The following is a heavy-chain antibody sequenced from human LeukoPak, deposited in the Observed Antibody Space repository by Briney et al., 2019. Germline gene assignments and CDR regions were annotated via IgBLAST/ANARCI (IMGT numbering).Heavy chain of an antibody. CDR2: INHSGST. CDR1: GGSISSYY. J-gene: IGHJ4*02. D-gene: IGHD3-10*01. V-gene: IGHV4-34*01. CDR3: ARQVRLWYYGSGSFDY. Sequence: SETLSLTCTVSGGSISSYYWNWIRQPPGKGLEWIGEINHSGSTNYNPSLKSRVTISVDTSKNQFSLKLSSVTAADTAVYYCARQVRLWYYGSGSFDYWGQGTLVTVSS.